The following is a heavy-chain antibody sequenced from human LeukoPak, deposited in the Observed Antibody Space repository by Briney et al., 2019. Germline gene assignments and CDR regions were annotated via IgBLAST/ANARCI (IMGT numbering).Heavy chain of an antibody. V-gene: IGHV3-7*03. D-gene: IGHD5-24*01. CDR3: AKEGRSLQTY. Sequence: GGSLRLSCAASGFTFSNAWMSWVRLAPGKGLEWVANIKEDGTETYYVDSVKGRFTISRDNAKNSLYLQMNSLRVEDTAVYYCAKEGRSLQTYWGQGTLVTVSS. CDR1: GFTFSNAW. J-gene: IGHJ4*02. CDR2: IKEDGTET.